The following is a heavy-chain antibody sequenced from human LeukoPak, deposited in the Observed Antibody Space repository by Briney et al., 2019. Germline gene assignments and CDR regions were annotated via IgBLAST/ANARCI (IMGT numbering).Heavy chain of an antibody. D-gene: IGHD3-22*01. V-gene: IGHV4-34*01. CDR3: ARGHYYDSSGYPD. J-gene: IGHJ4*02. CDR1: GGSFSGYY. Sequence: PSETLSLTCAVYGGSFSGYYWSWIRQPPGKGLEWIGEINHSGSTNYNPSLKSRVTISVDTSKNQFSLKLSSVTAADTAVYYCARGHYYDSSGYPDWGQGTLVTVSS. CDR2: INHSGST.